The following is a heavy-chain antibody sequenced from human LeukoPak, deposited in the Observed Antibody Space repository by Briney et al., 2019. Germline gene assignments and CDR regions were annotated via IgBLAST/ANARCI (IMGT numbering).Heavy chain of an antibody. Sequence: SETLSLTCGVSGGSFSGYYFSWVRQSPEKGLEWIGEINHSGSTNCNPSLKSRVTISVDTAKKQISLKLNSVTAADTAVYYCARNSVPSFYSDTSGYFYYWGQGTLVTVSS. CDR2: INHSGST. CDR1: GGSFSGYY. J-gene: IGHJ4*02. CDR3: ARNSVPSFYSDTSGYFYY. D-gene: IGHD3-22*01. V-gene: IGHV4-34*01.